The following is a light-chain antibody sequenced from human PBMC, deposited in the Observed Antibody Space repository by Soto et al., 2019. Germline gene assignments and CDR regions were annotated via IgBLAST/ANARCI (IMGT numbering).Light chain of an antibody. CDR2: ATS. CDR3: LQDFIYPWT. V-gene: IGKV1-6*01. J-gene: IGKJ1*01. Sequence: AIRVTQSPSSLSASVGDRVTITCRASQDIRSDLGWYQQKPGKAPKLLIYATSTLQSGVPSRFSGSGSGTDFTLTISSLQSEDFATYYCLQDFIYPWTFGQGTKVDIK. CDR1: QDIRSD.